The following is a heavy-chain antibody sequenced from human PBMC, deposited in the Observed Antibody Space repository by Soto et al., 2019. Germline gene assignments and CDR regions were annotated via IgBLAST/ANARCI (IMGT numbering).Heavy chain of an antibody. Sequence: QVQLVQSGTEVKKPGASVKVSCKASGYTITAYYIHWVRQAPGQGLEWMGWIDPRNGGTVYAQKFQGRDTMTRDTSISTVYMDLSGLGSDDTALYFCARDDYGIYPYWGQGSLVSVSS. D-gene: IGHD1-26*01. CDR3: ARDDYGIYPY. V-gene: IGHV1-2*02. CDR2: IDPRNGGT. CDR1: GYTITAYY. J-gene: IGHJ4*02.